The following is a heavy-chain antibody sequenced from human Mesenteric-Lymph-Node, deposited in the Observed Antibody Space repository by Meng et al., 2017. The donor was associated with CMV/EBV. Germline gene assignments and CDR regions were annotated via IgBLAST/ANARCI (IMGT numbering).Heavy chain of an antibody. CDR3: VKAYGSGTYCFGK. J-gene: IGHJ4*02. CDR2: ISDDGSDT. Sequence: GESLKISCGASGFTFSYCAIYWVRQAPGKGLVWVSRISDDGSDTNYADSVKGRFSISRDNAKNTVYLQMNSLTAEDTAVYYCVKAYGSGTYCFGKWGQGTLVTVSS. D-gene: IGHD3-10*01. CDR1: GFTFSYCA. V-gene: IGHV3-74*01.